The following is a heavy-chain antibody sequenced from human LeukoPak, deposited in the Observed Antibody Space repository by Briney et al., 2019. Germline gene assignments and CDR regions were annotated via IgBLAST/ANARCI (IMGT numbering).Heavy chain of an antibody. V-gene: IGHV1-2*02. Sequence: ASVKVSRKASGYTFTGYYMHWVRQAPGQGLEWMGWINPNSGGTNYAQKFQGRVTMTRDTSISTAYMELSSLRSEDTAVYYCARGATESYYGSGSYSFDYWGQGTLVTVSS. CDR2: INPNSGGT. J-gene: IGHJ4*02. D-gene: IGHD3-10*01. CDR3: ARGATESYYGSGSYSFDY. CDR1: GYTFTGYY.